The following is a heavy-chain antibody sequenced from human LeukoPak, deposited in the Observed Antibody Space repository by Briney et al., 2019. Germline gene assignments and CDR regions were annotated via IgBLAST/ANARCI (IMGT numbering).Heavy chain of an antibody. D-gene: IGHD6-19*01. CDR1: GGTFSSYA. Sequence: GASVKVSCKASGGTFSSYAISWVRQAPGQGLEWMGWINPNSGGTNYAQKFQGRVTMTRDTSISTAYMELSRLRSDDTAVYYCAREFVSSGWPAGADYWGQGTLVTVSS. J-gene: IGHJ4*02. CDR2: INPNSGGT. V-gene: IGHV1-2*02. CDR3: AREFVSSGWPAGADY.